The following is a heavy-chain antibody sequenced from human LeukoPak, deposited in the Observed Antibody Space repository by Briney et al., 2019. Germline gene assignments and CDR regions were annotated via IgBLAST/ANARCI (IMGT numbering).Heavy chain of an antibody. CDR1: GFTFSSYS. J-gene: IGHJ3*02. CDR3: ARWGPAGDAFDI. V-gene: IGHV3-21*01. Sequence: PGGSLRLSCAASGFTFSSYSMNWVRQAPGKGLEWVSSISSSSSYIYYADSVKGRFTISRDNAKNSLYLQMNSLRAEDTAVYYCARWGPAGDAFDIWGQGTMVTVSS. D-gene: IGHD1-26*01. CDR2: ISSSSSYI.